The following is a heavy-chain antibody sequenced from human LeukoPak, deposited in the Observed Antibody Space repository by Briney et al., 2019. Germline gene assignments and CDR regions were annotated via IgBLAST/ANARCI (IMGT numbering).Heavy chain of an antibody. CDR3: ARAGPSYGSGSSIEKPDH. CDR2: MNPNSGNT. J-gene: IGHJ4*02. CDR1: GYTFTSYD. V-gene: IGHV1-8*01. D-gene: IGHD3-10*01. Sequence: ASVKVSCKASGYTFTSYDINWVRQATGQGLEWMGWMNPNSGNTGYAQKFQGRVTMTRNTSISTAYMELSSLRSEDTAVYYCARAGPSYGSGSSIEKPDHWGQGTLVTVSS.